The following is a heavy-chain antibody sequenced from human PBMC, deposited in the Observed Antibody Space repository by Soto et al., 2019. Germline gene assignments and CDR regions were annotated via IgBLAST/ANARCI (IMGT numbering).Heavy chain of an antibody. V-gene: IGHV3-23*01. CDR3: ATNPLSITIFGVVIHDQYYFDY. CDR2: ISGSGGST. D-gene: IGHD3-3*01. CDR1: GFTFTSYA. J-gene: IGHJ4*02. Sequence: GGSLRLSCAASGFTFTSYAMSWVRQAPGKGLEWVSAISGSGGSTYYADSVKGRFTISRDNSKNTLYLQMNSLRAEDTAVYYCATNPLSITIFGVVIHDQYYFDYWGQGTLVTVSS.